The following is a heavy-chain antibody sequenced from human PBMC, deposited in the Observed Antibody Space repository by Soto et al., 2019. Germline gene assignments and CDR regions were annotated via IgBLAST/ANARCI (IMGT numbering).Heavy chain of an antibody. CDR1: GFTVSTYG. Sequence: QGQLVESGGGVVQPGRSQSLSCAVSGFTVSTYGRHWVRQAPGKGLEWVAVISRDGGTKYYADSVKGRFTISRDNSRNTLFLEMNSLRGDDMAVYYCTGEVASGYWGQGTLVTVSS. CDR3: TGEVASGY. CDR2: ISRDGGTK. V-gene: IGHV3-30*03. D-gene: IGHD2-8*02. J-gene: IGHJ4*02.